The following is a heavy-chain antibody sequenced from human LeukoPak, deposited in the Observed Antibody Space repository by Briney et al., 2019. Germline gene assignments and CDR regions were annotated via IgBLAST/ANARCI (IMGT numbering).Heavy chain of an antibody. Sequence: SVKVSCKASGCTFSSYAISWVRQAPGQGLEWMGRIIPIFGTANYAQEFQGRVTMTRDTSISTAYMELSRLRSDDTAVYYCAREEGYSYGYSPRYYYYYMDVWGKGTTVTVSS. V-gene: IGHV1-69*05. CDR2: IIPIFGTA. CDR1: GCTFSSYA. J-gene: IGHJ6*03. D-gene: IGHD5-18*01. CDR3: AREEGYSYGYSPRYYYYYMDV.